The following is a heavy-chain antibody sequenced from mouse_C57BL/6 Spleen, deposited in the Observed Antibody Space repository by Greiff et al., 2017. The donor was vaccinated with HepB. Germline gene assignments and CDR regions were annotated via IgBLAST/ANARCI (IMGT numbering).Heavy chain of an antibody. CDR2: TNPTNGRT. Sequence: VQLQQSGAELVKAGASVKMSCKASGYTFTSYWMHWVKQRLGQGLEWFAETNPTNGRTYYNEKFKSKATLTVDKSSSTAYMLLSGPTFEDSAVYYCARIKKLVATYFDYWGQGTTLPVSS. CDR1: GYTFTSYW. J-gene: IGHJ2*01. CDR3: ARIKKLVATYFDY. D-gene: IGHD1-1*01. V-gene: IGHV1S81*02.